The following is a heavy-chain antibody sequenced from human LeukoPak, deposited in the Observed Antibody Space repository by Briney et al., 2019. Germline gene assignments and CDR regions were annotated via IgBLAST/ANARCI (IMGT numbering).Heavy chain of an antibody. CDR3: ARVVGLAAAGTSLFDY. Sequence: PSETLSLTCTVSGGSISSYYWSWIRQPPGKGLEWIGYIYYSGSTNYNPSLKSRVTISVDTSKNQFSLKLSSVTAADTAVYYCARVVGLAAAGTSLFDYWGQGTLVTVSS. V-gene: IGHV4-59*01. J-gene: IGHJ4*02. CDR2: IYYSGST. CDR1: GGSISSYY. D-gene: IGHD6-13*01.